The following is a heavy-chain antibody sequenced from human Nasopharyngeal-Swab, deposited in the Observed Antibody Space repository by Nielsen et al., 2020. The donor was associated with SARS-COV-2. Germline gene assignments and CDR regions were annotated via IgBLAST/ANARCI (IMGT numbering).Heavy chain of an antibody. J-gene: IGHJ2*01. CDR3: ARGDSYGASWYFDL. V-gene: IGHV1-69*04. D-gene: IGHD5-18*01. Sequence: SVKVSCKASGGTFSSYAISGVRQAPGQGLEWMGRIIPILGIANYAQKFQGRVTITADKSTSTAYLELSSLRSEDTAVYYCARGDSYGASWYFDLWGRGTLVTVSS. CDR2: IIPILGIA. CDR1: GGTFSSYA.